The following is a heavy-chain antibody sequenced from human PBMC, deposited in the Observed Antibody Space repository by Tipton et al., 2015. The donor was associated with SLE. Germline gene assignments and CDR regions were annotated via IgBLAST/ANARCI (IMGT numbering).Heavy chain of an antibody. CDR1: GFTFSSYS. V-gene: IGHV3-48*01. CDR3: ASPQSVAGINAFDI. CDR2: ISSSSSTI. J-gene: IGHJ3*02. Sequence: SLRLSCAASGFTFSSYSMNWVRQAPGKGLEWVSYISSSSSTIYYADSMKGRFTISRDNAKNSLYLQMNSLRAEDTAVYYCASPQSVAGINAFDIWGQGTMVTVSS. D-gene: IGHD6-19*01.